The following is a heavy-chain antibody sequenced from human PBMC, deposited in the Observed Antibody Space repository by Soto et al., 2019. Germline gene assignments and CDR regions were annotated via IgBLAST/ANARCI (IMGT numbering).Heavy chain of an antibody. CDR2: IYYSGNT. J-gene: IGHJ4*02. V-gene: IGHV4-59*01. D-gene: IGHD6-19*01. Sequence: SETLSLTCTFSGDSIISYYWSWIRQPPGKGLEWIGYIYYSGNTNYNPSLKSRVTISVDTSKNQFSLKLTSVTAADTAVYYCARDRGQWSDYWGQGTLVTVS. CDR3: ARDRGQWSDY. CDR1: GDSIISYY.